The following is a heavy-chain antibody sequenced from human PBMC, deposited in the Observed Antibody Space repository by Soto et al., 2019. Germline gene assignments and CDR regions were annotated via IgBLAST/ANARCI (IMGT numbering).Heavy chain of an antibody. CDR3: ARGGSSSSWALDY. CDR1: GYTFTGYY. V-gene: IGHV1-2*04. J-gene: IGHJ4*02. D-gene: IGHD6-13*01. Sequence: ASVKVSCKASGYTFTGYYMHWVRQAPGQGLEWMGWINPNSGGTNYAQKFQGWVTMTRDTSISTAYMELSRLRSDDTAVYYCARGGSSSSWALDYWGQGTLVTVSS. CDR2: INPNSGGT.